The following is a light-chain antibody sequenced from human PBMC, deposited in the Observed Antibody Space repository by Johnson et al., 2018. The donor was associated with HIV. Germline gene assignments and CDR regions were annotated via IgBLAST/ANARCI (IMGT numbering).Light chain of an antibody. J-gene: IGLJ1*01. CDR2: DNN. Sequence: QSVLMQPPSVSAAPGQKVTISCSGSSSNIGNNYVSWYQQLPGTAPKLLIYDNNKRPSGIPDRFSGSKSGTSATLGITGLQTGDEADYYCGTWDSSLRVGICFGTGTMVTV. CDR1: SSNIGNNY. V-gene: IGLV1-51*01. CDR3: GTWDSSLRVGIC.